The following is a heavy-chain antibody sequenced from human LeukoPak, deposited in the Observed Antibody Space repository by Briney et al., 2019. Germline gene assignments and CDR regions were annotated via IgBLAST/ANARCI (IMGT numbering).Heavy chain of an antibody. Sequence: GGSLRLSCAASEFTFSSYGMHWVRQAPGEGLEWVSSISGSGGSTYYADSVKGRFTISRDNSKNTLYLQMNSLRAEDTAVYYCAKGRTGYIPDCWGQGTLVTVSS. CDR2: ISGSGGST. CDR3: AKGRTGYIPDC. D-gene: IGHD6-13*01. V-gene: IGHV3-23*01. CDR1: EFTFSSYG. J-gene: IGHJ4*02.